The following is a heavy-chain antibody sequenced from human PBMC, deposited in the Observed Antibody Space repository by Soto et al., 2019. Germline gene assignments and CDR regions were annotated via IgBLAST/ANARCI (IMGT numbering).Heavy chain of an antibody. J-gene: IGHJ4*02. CDR1: GGSISSYY. CDR2: IYYSGST. V-gene: IGHV4-59*01. Sequence: QVQLQESGPGLVKPSETLSLTCSVSGGSISSYYWSWIRQPPGKGLEWIGYIYYSGSTTYNPSLKSRVTISVDTSKNRFSLRLSSVTAADTAVYYCARARRNGYNSLPLPFDCWGQGTLVTVSS. D-gene: IGHD5-12*01. CDR3: ARARRNGYNSLPLPFDC.